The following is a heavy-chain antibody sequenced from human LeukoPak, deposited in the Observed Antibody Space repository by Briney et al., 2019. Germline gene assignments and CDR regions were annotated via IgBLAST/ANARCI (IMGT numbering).Heavy chain of an antibody. CDR1: GGSLSSYY. CDR2: IYYSGST. D-gene: IGHD6-13*01. CDR3: ARGGRTIAAAGFGWFDP. V-gene: IGHV4-59*01. J-gene: IGHJ5*02. Sequence: SETLSLTCTVSGGSLSSYYWSWIRQPPGKGLEWSGYIYYSGSTNYNPSLKSRVTISVDTSKNQFSLKLSSVTAADTAVYYCARGGRTIAAAGFGWFDPWGQGTLVTVSS.